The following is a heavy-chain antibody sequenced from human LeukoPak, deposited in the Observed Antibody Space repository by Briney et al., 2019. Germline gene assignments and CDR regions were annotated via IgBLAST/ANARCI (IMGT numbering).Heavy chain of an antibody. CDR2: FDPEDGET. CDR1: GYTLTELS. J-gene: IGHJ4*02. CDR3: ATRGHNIVGVQIDY. V-gene: IGHV1-24*01. Sequence: GASVKVSCKVSGYTLTELSMHWVRQAPGKGLEWMGGFDPEDGETIYAQKFQGRVTMTEDTSTDTAYMELSSLRSEDTAVYYCATRGHNIVGVQIDYWGQGTLVTASS. D-gene: IGHD1-26*01.